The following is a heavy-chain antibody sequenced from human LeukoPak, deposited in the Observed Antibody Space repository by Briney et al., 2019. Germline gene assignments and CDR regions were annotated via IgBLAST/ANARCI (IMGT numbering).Heavy chain of an antibody. J-gene: IGHJ4*02. CDR1: GYTFTGYY. CDR3: ARGSPSSGWLCVDY. D-gene: IGHD6-19*01. V-gene: IGHV1-2*02. CDR2: INPNSGGT. Sequence: ASVKVSCKASGYTFTGYYMHWVRQAPGQGLEWMGWINPNSGGTNYAQKFQGRVTMTRDTSISTAYMELSRLRSDDTAVYYCARGSPSSGWLCVDYWGQGTLVTVSS.